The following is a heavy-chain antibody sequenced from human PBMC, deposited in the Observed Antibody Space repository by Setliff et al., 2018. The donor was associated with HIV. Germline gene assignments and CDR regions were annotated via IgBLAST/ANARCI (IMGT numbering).Heavy chain of an antibody. V-gene: IGHV4-39*01. J-gene: IGHJ2*01. CDR1: GGPMRSSSYY. CDR3: ARRLAIGHWYFDI. Sequence: SETLSLTCSVSGGPMRSSSYYWGWIRQPLGKGLEWIGSIYYTGSTYSNPSLKSRLTISEDASKSQFSLTLRSVTAADTAVYYCARRLAIGHWYFDIWGRGTLVTSPQ. CDR2: IYYTGST.